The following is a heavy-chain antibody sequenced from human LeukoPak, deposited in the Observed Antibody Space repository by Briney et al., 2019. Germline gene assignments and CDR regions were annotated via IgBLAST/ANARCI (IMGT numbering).Heavy chain of an antibody. V-gene: IGHV3-49*04. J-gene: IGHJ4*02. D-gene: IGHD6-19*01. CDR3: TRVGPSGGLWGFLDY. CDR1: GFTFGDYG. Sequence: SGGSLRLSCTASGFTFGDYGMSWVRQAPGKVLEWVGFIRSKDYGATTEYAASVKGRFTISRDDSKNIAYLQMNGLKTEDTAVYYCTRVGPSGGLWGFLDYWGQGTLVTVSS. CDR2: IRSKDYGATT.